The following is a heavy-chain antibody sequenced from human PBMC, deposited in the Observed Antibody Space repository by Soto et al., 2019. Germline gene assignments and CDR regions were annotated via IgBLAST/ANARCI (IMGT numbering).Heavy chain of an antibody. CDR1: GFTFSSYG. J-gene: IGHJ4*02. CDR3: AKDYRRVFGWSWYFDY. CDR2: ISYDGSNK. D-gene: IGHD6-19*01. V-gene: IGHV3-30*18. Sequence: GGSLILSCAASGFTFSSYGMHWVRQAPGKGLEWVAVISYDGSNKYYADSVKGRFTISRDNSKNTLYLQMNSLRAEDTAVYYCAKDYRRVFGWSWYFDYWGQGTLVTVSS.